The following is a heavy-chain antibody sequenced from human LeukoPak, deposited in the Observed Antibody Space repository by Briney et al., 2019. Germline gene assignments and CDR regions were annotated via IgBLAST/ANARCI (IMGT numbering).Heavy chain of an antibody. V-gene: IGHV1-69*13. CDR2: IIPIFGTA. CDR1: GGTFSSYA. CDR3: ARANLPYCSGGSCKFMYYFDY. D-gene: IGHD2-15*01. J-gene: IGHJ4*02. Sequence: SVKVPCKASGGTFSSYAISWVRQAPGQGLEWMGGIIPIFGTANYAQKFQGRVTITADESTSTAYMELSSLRSEDTAVYYCARANLPYCSGGSCKFMYYFDYWGQGTLVTVSS.